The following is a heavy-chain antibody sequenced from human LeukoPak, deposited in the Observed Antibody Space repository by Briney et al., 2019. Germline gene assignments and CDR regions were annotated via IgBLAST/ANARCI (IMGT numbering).Heavy chain of an antibody. D-gene: IGHD2-2*01. CDR2: IYYSGST. Sequence: PSETLSLTCTVSGGSISSGGYYWSWIRQHPGKGLEWIGYIYYSGSTYYNPSLKSRVTISVDTSKNQFSLKLSSVTAADTAVYYCARERHCSSTSCYPVNWFDPWGQGTLVTVSS. CDR1: GGSISSGGYY. J-gene: IGHJ5*02. CDR3: ARERHCSSTSCYPVNWFDP. V-gene: IGHV4-31*03.